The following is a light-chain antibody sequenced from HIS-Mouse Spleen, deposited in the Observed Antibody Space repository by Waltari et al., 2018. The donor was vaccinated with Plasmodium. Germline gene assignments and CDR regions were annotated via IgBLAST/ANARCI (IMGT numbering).Light chain of an antibody. J-gene: IGKJ2*01. CDR3: QQYGSSPYT. Sequence: EIVLTQSPGTLSLSPGERATLSCRASQSVSSSYFAWYQQKPGQAPRLLIYSASSRATGIPDRFRGSGSGTDFTLTISRLEPEDFAVYYCQQYGSSPYTFGQGTKLEIK. V-gene: IGKV3-20*01. CDR1: QSVSSSY. CDR2: SAS.